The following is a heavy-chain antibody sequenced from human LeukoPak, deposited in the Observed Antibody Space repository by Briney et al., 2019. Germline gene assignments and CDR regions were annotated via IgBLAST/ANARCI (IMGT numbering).Heavy chain of an antibody. J-gene: IGHJ5*02. CDR1: GYNFTNHW. CDR2: IRPDDSDT. Sequence: GESLKSSCKASGYNFTNHWAAWVRQRPGKGLEWMGIIRPDDSDTRYSPSFQGLVSISVDKSISTAHLQWRSLKASDTALYFSARQSDVPLDLWGQGTLVIVSS. V-gene: IGHV5-51*01. CDR3: ARQSDVPLDL. D-gene: IGHD6-6*01.